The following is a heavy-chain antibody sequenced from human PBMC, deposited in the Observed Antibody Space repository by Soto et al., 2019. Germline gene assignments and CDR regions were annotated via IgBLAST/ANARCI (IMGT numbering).Heavy chain of an antibody. CDR2: IRSKANSYAT. Sequence: PGGSLGLSCAASGFPFSGSAMHWVRPASGKGLEWVGRIRSKANSYATAYAASVKGRFTISRDDSKNTAYLQMNSLKTEDTAVYYCTRVRGYDFWSGYPRPYYGMDVWGQGTTVTVSS. J-gene: IGHJ6*02. D-gene: IGHD3-3*01. CDR3: TRVRGYDFWSGYPRPYYGMDV. V-gene: IGHV3-73*01. CDR1: GFPFSGSA.